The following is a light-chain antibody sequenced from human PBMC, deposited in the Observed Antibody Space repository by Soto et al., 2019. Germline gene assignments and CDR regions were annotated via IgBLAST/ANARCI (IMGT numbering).Light chain of an antibody. CDR1: QSVNNNY. V-gene: IGKV3-20*01. CDR2: GSS. Sequence: EIVLTQSPGTLSLSPGESATLSCRASQSVNNNYLAWHQQRPGQAPRLLIYGSSRRATGIPDRFTGSGSGTDFTLSIGRLEPEDFAVYHCQQYGDFPYTFGQGTRLEIK. J-gene: IGKJ2*01. CDR3: QQYGDFPYT.